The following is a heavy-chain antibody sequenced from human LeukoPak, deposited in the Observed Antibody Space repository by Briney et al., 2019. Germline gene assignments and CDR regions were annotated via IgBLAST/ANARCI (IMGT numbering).Heavy chain of an antibody. D-gene: IGHD3-10*01. CDR2: IYYSGST. CDR3: ARDQYYYGSGGYFDY. V-gene: IGHV4-59*01. CDR1: GGSISSYY. J-gene: IGHJ4*02. Sequence: SETLSLTCTVSGGSISSYYWSWLRQPPGRGLEWIGYIYYSGSTNYNPSLKSRVTISVDTSKNQFSLKLSSVTAADTAVYYCARDQYYYGSGGYFDYWGQGTLVTVSS.